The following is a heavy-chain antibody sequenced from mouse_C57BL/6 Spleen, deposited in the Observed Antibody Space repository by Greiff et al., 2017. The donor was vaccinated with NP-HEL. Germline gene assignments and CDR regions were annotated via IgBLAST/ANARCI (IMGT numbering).Heavy chain of an antibody. V-gene: IGHV1-14*01. D-gene: IGHD2-3*01. CDR3: ARWGGYYFWYFDV. CDR2: IYPYNDGT. Sequence: VQLKQSGPELVKPGASVKMSCKASGYTFTSYVLHWVKQKPGQGLEWIGYIYPYNDGTKYNEKFKGKATLTSDKSSSTAYMELSSLTSEDSAVYYCARWGGYYFWYFDVWGTGTTVTVSS. J-gene: IGHJ1*03. CDR1: GYTFTSYV.